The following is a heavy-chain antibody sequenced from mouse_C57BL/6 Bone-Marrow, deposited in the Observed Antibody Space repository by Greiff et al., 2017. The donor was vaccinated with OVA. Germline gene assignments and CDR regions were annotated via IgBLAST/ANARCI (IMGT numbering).Heavy chain of an antibody. Sequence: EVKLQESGPGLAKPSQTLSLTCSVTGYSITSDYWNWIRKFPGNNLEYMGYISYSGSTSYNPSLKSRISITRETSNNQYYLQLNSVTTEDAATYYCARGRLGPMDYWGQGTSVTVSS. V-gene: IGHV3-8*01. CDR2: ISYSGST. CDR3: ARGRLGPMDY. CDR1: GYSITSDY. D-gene: IGHD4-1*01. J-gene: IGHJ4*01.